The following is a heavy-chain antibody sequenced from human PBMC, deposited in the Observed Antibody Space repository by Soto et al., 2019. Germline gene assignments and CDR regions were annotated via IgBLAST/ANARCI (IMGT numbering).Heavy chain of an antibody. V-gene: IGHV4-30-4*08. D-gene: IGHD4-17*01. J-gene: IGHJ4*02. CDR1: GDSMSSSDYY. CDR2: IYYSGST. Sequence: LSLTCAVSGDSMSSSDYYWGWIRQPPGKGLEWIGSIYYSGSTYYNPSLKSRVTISVDTSKNQFSLKLSSVTAADTAVYYCAREASYGDYERVIDYWGQGTLVTVSS. CDR3: AREASYGDYERVIDY.